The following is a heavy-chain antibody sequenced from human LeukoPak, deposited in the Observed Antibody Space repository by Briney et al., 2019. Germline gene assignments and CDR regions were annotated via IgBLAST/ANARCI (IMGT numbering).Heavy chain of an antibody. J-gene: IGHJ4*02. V-gene: IGHV3-48*04. CDR1: GLTFNSSS. D-gene: IGHD4-17*01. CDR3: ARLTTVTANVFDY. CDR2: ISSSSSTI. Sequence: GGSLRLSCAASGLTFNSSSMNWVRQAPGKGLEWGSYISSSSSTIYYADSVKGRFAISRDNAKNSLYLQTNSLRAEDTAVYYCARLTTVTANVFDYWGQGTLVTVSS.